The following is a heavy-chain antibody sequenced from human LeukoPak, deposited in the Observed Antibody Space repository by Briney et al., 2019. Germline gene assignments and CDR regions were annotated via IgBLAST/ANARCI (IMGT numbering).Heavy chain of an antibody. CDR3: AGHIFPDAFDI. CDR1: RFTFSDYY. V-gene: IGHV3-11*04. D-gene: IGHD3-9*01. J-gene: IGHJ3*02. CDR2: ISSSSSTI. Sequence: GGSLRLSCAASRFTFSDYYMSWIRQAPGKGLEWVSYISSSSSTIYYADSVKGRFTISRDNAKNSLYLQMNSLRAEDTAVYYCAGHIFPDAFDIWGQGTMVTVSS.